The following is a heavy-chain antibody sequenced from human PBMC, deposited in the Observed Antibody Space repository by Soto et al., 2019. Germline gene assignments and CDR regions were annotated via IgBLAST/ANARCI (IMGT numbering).Heavy chain of an antibody. J-gene: IGHJ5*02. CDR3: ARDEVYYGSGSYYSNPRNIWFDP. D-gene: IGHD3-10*01. CDR2: ISSSSSYI. V-gene: IGHV3-21*01. Sequence: PGGSLRLSSAASGFTFSSYSMNGVRQAPGKGLEWVSSISSSSSYIYYADSVKGRFTISRDNAKNSLYLQMNSLRAEDTAVYYCARDEVYYGSGSYYSNPRNIWFDPWGQGTLVTVSS. CDR1: GFTFSSYS.